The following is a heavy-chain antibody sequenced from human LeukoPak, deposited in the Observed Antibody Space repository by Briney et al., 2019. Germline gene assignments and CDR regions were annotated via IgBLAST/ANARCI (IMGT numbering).Heavy chain of an antibody. CDR1: GGSISSYY. D-gene: IGHD2-21*01. V-gene: IGHV4-59*08. CDR2: IYYSGST. CDR3: ARVSLVRGGSDYFDY. J-gene: IGHJ4*02. Sequence: SETLSLTCTVSGGSISSYYWSWIRQPPGKGLEWIGYIYYSGSTNYNPSLKSRVTISVDTSKNQFSLKLSSETAADTAVYYCARVSLVRGGSDYFDYWGQGTLVTVSS.